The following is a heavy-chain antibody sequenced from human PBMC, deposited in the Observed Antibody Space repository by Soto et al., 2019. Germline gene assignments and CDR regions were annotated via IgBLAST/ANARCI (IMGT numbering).Heavy chain of an antibody. CDR1: GGSFSDYY. CDR3: ARGDSGDGSYGMDV. J-gene: IGHJ6*02. D-gene: IGHD2-21*02. CDR2: INPSGST. V-gene: IGHV4-34*01. Sequence: QVQLQQWGAGLLKPSETLSLTCAVYGGSFSDYYWSWIRQPPGKGLEWIGEINPSGSTNYNPSLTSRVTLSVDPSKNQFSLKLSSVTAADTAVYFWARGDSGDGSYGMDVWCQGTTLTVSS.